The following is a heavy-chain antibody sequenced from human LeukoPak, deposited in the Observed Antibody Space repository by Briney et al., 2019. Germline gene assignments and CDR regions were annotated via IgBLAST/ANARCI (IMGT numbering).Heavy chain of an antibody. CDR2: INPNTGGT. Sequence: GASVKVSCKASGYTFADYYIHWVRQAPGQGLEWMGLINPNTGGTNYAQKFQGRVTMTRDTSITTAYMELSRLRSDDTAVYYCARRPIVAVPAAIDYWGQGNLVTVSS. CDR3: ARRPIVAVPAAIDY. CDR1: GYTFADYY. J-gene: IGHJ4*02. D-gene: IGHD2-2*01. V-gene: IGHV1-2*02.